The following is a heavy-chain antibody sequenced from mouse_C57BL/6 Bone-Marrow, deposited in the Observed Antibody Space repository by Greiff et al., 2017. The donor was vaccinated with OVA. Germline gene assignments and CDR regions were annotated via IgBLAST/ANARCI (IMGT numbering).Heavy chain of an antibody. CDR2: ISNGGGST. Sequence: EVQLVESGGGLVQPGGSLKLSCAASGFTFSDYYMYWVRQTPEKRLEWVAYISNGGGSTYYPDTVKGRFTISRDNAKNTLYLQMSRLKSEDTAMYYCARRGTTVVATPYYAMDYWGQGTSVTVSS. CDR3: ARRGTTVVATPYYAMDY. V-gene: IGHV5-12*01. CDR1: GFTFSDYY. D-gene: IGHD1-1*01. J-gene: IGHJ4*01.